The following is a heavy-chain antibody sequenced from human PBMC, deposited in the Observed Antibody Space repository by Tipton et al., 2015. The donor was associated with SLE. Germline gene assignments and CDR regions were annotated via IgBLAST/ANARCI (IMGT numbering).Heavy chain of an antibody. J-gene: IGHJ4*02. CDR3: ARGGGTTTDPFDS. CDR2: IRSGSGYK. Sequence: SLRLSCAASGFTFSDYYMNWVRQAPGKGLEWVSFIRSGSGYKDYADSVKGRFTISRDNANNSLFLQMNSLRGEDTAVYYCARGGGTTTDPFDSWGQGTLVTVSS. D-gene: IGHD1-1*01. CDR1: GFTFSDYY. V-gene: IGHV3-11*06.